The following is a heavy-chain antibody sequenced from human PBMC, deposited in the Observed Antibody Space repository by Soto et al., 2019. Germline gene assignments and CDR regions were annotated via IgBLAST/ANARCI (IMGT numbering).Heavy chain of an antibody. CDR1: GDSISNYH. J-gene: IGHJ2*01. CDR3: ARSPAGTTGWYFDL. CDR2: IYHSGST. D-gene: IGHD2-2*01. V-gene: IGHV4-59*08. Sequence: QVHLQESGPGLVKPSGTLSLTCTVSGDSISNYHWSWIRQPPGKGLEWIGYIYHSGSTNYNPSLKNRVTISVDTSKNQFSLKVRSVTAADTAVYYCARSPAGTTGWYFDLWGRGTLVTVSS.